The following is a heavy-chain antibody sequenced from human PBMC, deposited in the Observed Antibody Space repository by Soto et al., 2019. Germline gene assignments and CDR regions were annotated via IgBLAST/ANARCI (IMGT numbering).Heavy chain of an antibody. D-gene: IGHD6-13*01. CDR1: GGSIINYY. Sequence: SETLSLTCTFSGGSIINYYWSWIRQPPGKGLEWIGYIYYSGSTTYNPSLKSRVTISVDTSKNQFSLKLTSVTAADTAVYYCAIDRLTEQQLGGYYYYAMDVWGQGTTVTVSS. CDR3: AIDRLTEQQLGGYYYYAMDV. CDR2: IYYSGST. V-gene: IGHV4-59*01. J-gene: IGHJ6*02.